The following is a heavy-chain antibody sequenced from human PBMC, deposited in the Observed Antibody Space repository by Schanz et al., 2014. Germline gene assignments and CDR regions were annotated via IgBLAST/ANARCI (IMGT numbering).Heavy chain of an antibody. J-gene: IGHJ3*02. V-gene: IGHV3-30*03. CDR3: ARLATSKSRLGDAVDI. CDR1: GFTVSSNY. Sequence: VQLVESGGGLVQPGGSLRLSCAASGFTVSSNYMSWVRQAPGKGLNWVAVISSDGTNKYYADSVQGRFTLSKDFSKDTLYLQLTSLRPEDTAVYYCARLATSKSRLGDAVDIWGQGTMVTVSS. CDR2: ISSDGTNK. D-gene: IGHD6-6*01.